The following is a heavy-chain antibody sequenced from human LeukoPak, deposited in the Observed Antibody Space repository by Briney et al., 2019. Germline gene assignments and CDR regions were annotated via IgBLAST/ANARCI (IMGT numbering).Heavy chain of an antibody. CDR2: IIPILGIA. V-gene: IGHV1-69*04. CDR1: GGTFSSYA. J-gene: IGHJ3*02. D-gene: IGHD2-21*02. CDR3: AREPLRGTATQHDAFDI. Sequence: ASVKVSCKASGGTFSSYAISWVRQAPGQGLEWMGRIIPILGIANYAQKFQGRVTITADKSTSTAYMELSSLRSEDTAVYYCAREPLRGTATQHDAFDIWGQGTMVTVSS.